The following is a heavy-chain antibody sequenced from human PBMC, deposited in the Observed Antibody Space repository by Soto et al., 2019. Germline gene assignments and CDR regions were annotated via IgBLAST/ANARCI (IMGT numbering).Heavy chain of an antibody. Sequence: PSETLSLTCVVSGFSISSGFYWGWIRQSPGKGLEWIGSIYYSGGIYYNPSLRSRISVALDTSKNQFSLKLNSVSAADTAVYYCARVRSSPFRYVDFWGPGLLVTV. CDR1: GFSISSGFY. V-gene: IGHV4-38-2*01. CDR2: IYYSGGI. CDR3: ARVRSSPFRYVDF. J-gene: IGHJ4*02.